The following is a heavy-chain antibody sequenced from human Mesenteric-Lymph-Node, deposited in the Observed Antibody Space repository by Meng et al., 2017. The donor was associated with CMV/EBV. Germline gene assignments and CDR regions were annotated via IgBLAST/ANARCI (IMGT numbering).Heavy chain of an antibody. J-gene: IGHJ4*02. CDR1: GFTFSNYS. CDR3: ASQAPPGILDY. Sequence: GESLKISCAVSGFTFSNYSMNWVRQAPGKGLEWVSVIYSGGSTYYADSVKGRFTISRDNSKNTLYLQMNSLRAEDTAVYYCASQAPPGILDYWGQGTLVTVSS. V-gene: IGHV3-53*01. CDR2: IYSGGST. D-gene: IGHD1-1*01.